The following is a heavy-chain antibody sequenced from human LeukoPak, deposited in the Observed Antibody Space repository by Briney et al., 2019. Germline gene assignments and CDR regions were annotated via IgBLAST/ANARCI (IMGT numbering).Heavy chain of an antibody. J-gene: IGHJ5*02. D-gene: IGHD2-2*01. V-gene: IGHV3-53*01. CDR1: GFTVSSNY. CDR2: IYSGGST. CDR3: AKYREYCSSPVCAAFDP. Sequence: LSGGSLRLSCAASGFTVSSNYMSWVRQAPVKELEWVSVIYSGGSTYYADSVKGRFTISRDNSKNTLYLQMNSLRAEDTAVYYCAKYREYCSSPVCAAFDPWGQGTLVTVSS.